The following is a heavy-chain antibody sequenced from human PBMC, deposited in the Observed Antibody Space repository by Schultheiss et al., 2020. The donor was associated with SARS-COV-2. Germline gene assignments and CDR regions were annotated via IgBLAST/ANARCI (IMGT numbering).Heavy chain of an antibody. CDR3: ARGYRGYCSSTSCRLSYSNYYYYMDV. V-gene: IGHV4-61*02. D-gene: IGHD2-2*01. J-gene: IGHJ6*03. Sequence: SETLSLTCTVSGGSISSGSYYWSWIRQPAGKGLEWIGRIYTSGSTNYNPSLKSRVTISVDTSKNQFSLKLSSVTAADTAVYYCARGYRGYCSSTSCRLSYSNYYYYMDVWGKGTTVTVSS. CDR2: IYTSGST. CDR1: GGSISSGSYY.